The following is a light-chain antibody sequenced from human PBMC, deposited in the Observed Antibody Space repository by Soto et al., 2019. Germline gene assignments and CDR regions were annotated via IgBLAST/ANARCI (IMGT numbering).Light chain of an antibody. CDR3: CSYAGSSPLLI. V-gene: IGLV2-23*01. CDR1: SSEVGSYNL. Sequence: QSALTQPASVSGSPGQSITISCTGTSSEVGSYNLVSWYQQHPGKAPKLMIYEGSKRPSGVSNRFSGSKSGNTASLTISGLQAEDEADYYCCSYAGSSPLLIVGGGTKLTVL. CDR2: EGS. J-gene: IGLJ2*01.